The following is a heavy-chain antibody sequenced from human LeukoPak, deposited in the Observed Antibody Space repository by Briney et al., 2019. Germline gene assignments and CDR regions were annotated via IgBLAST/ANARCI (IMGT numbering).Heavy chain of an antibody. Sequence: SVKASCKASGYTFPSYGISWVRQAPGQGLEWMGWISAYNGNTNYAQKLQARVTMTRDTPTTTAYMELRSLRSDDTDVYYCPSVPNYYDHYYYMDVWGKGTAVTVSS. V-gene: IGHV1-18*01. D-gene: IGHD3-22*01. CDR1: GYTFPSYG. CDR3: PSVPNYYDHYYYMDV. CDR2: ISAYNGNT. J-gene: IGHJ6*03.